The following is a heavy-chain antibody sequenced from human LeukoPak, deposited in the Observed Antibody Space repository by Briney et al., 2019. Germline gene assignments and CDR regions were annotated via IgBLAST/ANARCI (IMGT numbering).Heavy chain of an antibody. CDR2: IYSGGST. CDR3: SRWGGYNYASYYFDH. Sequence: GGSLRLSCAASGFTISSNYMIWVRRAPGKGLEWVSLIYSGGSTFYADSVKGRFTISRDNSKNTLYLQMNSLRAEDTAVYYCSRWGGYNYASYYFDHWGQGTLVTVSS. CDR1: GFTISSNY. V-gene: IGHV3-66*01. D-gene: IGHD5-18*01. J-gene: IGHJ4*02.